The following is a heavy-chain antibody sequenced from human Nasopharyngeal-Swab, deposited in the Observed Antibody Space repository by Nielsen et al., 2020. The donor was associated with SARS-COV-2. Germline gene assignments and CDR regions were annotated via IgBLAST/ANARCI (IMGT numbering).Heavy chain of an antibody. CDR2: ISYDGSNK. D-gene: IGHD3-9*01. Sequence: GGSLRLSCAASGFTFSSYGMHWVRQAPGKGLEWVAVISYDGSNKYYADSVKGRFTISRDNSKNTLYLQRNSLRAEDTAVYYCAKVLTGYIGLDYWGQGTLVTVSS. CDR1: GFTFSSYG. CDR3: AKVLTGYIGLDY. J-gene: IGHJ4*02. V-gene: IGHV3-30*18.